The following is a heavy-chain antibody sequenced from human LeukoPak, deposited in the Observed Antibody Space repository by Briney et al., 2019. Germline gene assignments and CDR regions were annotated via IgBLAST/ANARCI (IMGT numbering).Heavy chain of an antibody. CDR2: VNSDGSST. CDR1: GFTFSSYW. J-gene: IGHJ4*02. Sequence: GGSLRLSCADSGFTFSSYWIHWVRQAPGKGLVWVSRVNSDGSSTTYADSVKGRFTISRDNAKNTLYLQMNSLRAEDTAVYYCARGSTQYSSGWYGPDYWGQGTLVTVSS. CDR3: ARGSTQYSSGWYGPDY. D-gene: IGHD6-19*01. V-gene: IGHV3-74*01.